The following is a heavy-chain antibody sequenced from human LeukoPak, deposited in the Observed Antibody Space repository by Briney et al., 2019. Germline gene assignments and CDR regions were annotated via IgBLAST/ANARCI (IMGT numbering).Heavy chain of an antibody. Sequence: SVKVSCKASGGTFSSYAISWVRQAPGQGLEWMGGIIPIFGTANYAQKFQGRVTITADESTSTAYMELCSLRSEDTAVYYCARGNPNYDILTGFDYWGQGTLVTVSS. V-gene: IGHV1-69*01. CDR1: GGTFSSYA. CDR3: ARGNPNYDILTGFDY. J-gene: IGHJ4*02. D-gene: IGHD3-9*01. CDR2: IIPIFGTA.